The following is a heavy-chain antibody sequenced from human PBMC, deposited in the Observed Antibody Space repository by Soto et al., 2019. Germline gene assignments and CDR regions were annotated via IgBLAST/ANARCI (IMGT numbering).Heavy chain of an antibody. J-gene: IGHJ4*02. D-gene: IGHD6-19*01. CDR1: GFTFSNVW. V-gene: IGHV3-15*07. CDR3: TPLALKYSSGWYEFSD. Sequence: EVQLVESGGGLVKPGGSLRLSCAASGFTFSNVWMNWVRQAPGKGLAWVGRIKSKTDGGTTDYAALVKGRFTISRDDSKNTLYLQMNSLKTEDTAVYYCTPLALKYSSGWYEFSDWGQGTLVTVSS. CDR2: IKSKTDGGTT.